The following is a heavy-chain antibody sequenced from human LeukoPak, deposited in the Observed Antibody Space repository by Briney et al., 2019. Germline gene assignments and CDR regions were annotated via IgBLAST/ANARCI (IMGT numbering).Heavy chain of an antibody. CDR1: GGSISSGSYY. J-gene: IGHJ5*02. Sequence: PSQTLSLTCTVSGGSISSGSYYWSWIRQPAGKGLEWIGRIYTSGSTNYNPSLKSRVTISVDTSKNQFSLKLGSVTAADTAVYYCARDDSYYDFWSGYSGNWFDPWGQGTLVTVSS. CDR3: ARDDSYYDFWSGYSGNWFDP. D-gene: IGHD3-3*01. V-gene: IGHV4-61*02. CDR2: IYTSGST.